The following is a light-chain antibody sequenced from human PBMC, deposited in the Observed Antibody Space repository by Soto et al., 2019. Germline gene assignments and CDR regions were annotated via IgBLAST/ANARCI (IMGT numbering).Light chain of an antibody. CDR2: KAS. Sequence: DIQMTQSPSALSASVGDRVTITCRASQSISTWLAWYQQKPGKAPKLLIYKASSLEGGVPSRFSGSGSGTEFNITISSLQPDDFATYYCQQYNTYPLTFVGATTV. V-gene: IGKV1-5*03. J-gene: IGKJ4*01. CDR3: QQYNTYPLT. CDR1: QSISTW.